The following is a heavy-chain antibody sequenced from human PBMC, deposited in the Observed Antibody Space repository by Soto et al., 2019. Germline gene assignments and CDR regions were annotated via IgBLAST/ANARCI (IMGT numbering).Heavy chain of an antibody. J-gene: IGHJ4*02. D-gene: IGHD2-2*01. CDR1: GGTFSSYA. CDR3: ARASPNLYCSSTSCYLDY. CDR2: IIPIFGTA. Sequence: QVQLVQSGAEVKKPGSSVKVSCKASGGTFSSYAISWVRQAPGQGLEWMGGIIPIFGTANYAQKLQGRVTLTADESTSTAYMELSSLRSEDTAVYYCARASPNLYCSSTSCYLDYWGQGTLVTVSS. V-gene: IGHV1-69*01.